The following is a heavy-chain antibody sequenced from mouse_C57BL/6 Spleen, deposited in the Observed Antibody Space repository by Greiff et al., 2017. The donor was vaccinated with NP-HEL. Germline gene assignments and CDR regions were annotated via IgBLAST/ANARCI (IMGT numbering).Heavy chain of an antibody. V-gene: IGHV1-55*01. CDR3: ARILPREKDY. D-gene: IGHD2-10*01. CDR2: IYPGSGST. CDR1: GYTFTSYW. J-gene: IGHJ4*01. Sequence: QVQLQQSGAELVKPGASVKMSCKASGYTFTSYWITWVKQRPGQGLEWIGDIYPGSGSTNYNEKFKSKATLTVDTSSSTAYLQLSSLTSEDAAVYYCARILPREKDYWGKGTTVTVST.